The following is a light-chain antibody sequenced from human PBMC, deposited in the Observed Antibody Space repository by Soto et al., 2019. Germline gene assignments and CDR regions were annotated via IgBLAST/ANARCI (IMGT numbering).Light chain of an antibody. Sequence: DIQMTQSPSSVSASAGDTVTITCRASQSISTWLAWYQQKPGKAPKLLIFDASSLKSGVPSRFSGGGSGTEFTLTISSLQPDYFATYYCQQYDSYSWTFGQGTKLDIK. J-gene: IGKJ1*01. CDR1: QSISTW. CDR2: DAS. CDR3: QQYDSYSWT. V-gene: IGKV1-5*01.